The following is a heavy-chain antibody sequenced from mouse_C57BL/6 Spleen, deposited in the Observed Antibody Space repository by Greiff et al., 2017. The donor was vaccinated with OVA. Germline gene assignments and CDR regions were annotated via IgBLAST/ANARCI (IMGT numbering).Heavy chain of an antibody. CDR2: IWGDGST. Sequence: VQRVESGPGLVAPSQSLSITCTVSGFSLTSYGVSWVRQPPGKGLEWLGVIWGDGSTNYHSALISRLSISKDNSKSQVFLKLNSLQTDDTATYYCCNYVNGRYFDVWGTGTTVTVSS. V-gene: IGHV2-3*01. J-gene: IGHJ1*03. CDR3: CNYVNGRYFDV. D-gene: IGHD2-1*01. CDR1: GFSLTSYG.